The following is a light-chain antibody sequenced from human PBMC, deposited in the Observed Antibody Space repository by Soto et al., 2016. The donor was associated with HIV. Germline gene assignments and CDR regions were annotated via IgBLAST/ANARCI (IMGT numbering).Light chain of an antibody. CDR2: SAS. CDR1: QGISNY. V-gene: IGKV1-17*03. CDR3: LQSYSTRMYT. J-gene: IGKJ2*01. Sequence: DIQMTQSPSAMSASVGDRVTMTCRASQGISNYLAWFQQKPGKVPKRLIYSASNLQSGVPPRFSGSGSGTEFTLTISSLQPEDFATYYCLQSYSTRMYTFGQGTKLEI.